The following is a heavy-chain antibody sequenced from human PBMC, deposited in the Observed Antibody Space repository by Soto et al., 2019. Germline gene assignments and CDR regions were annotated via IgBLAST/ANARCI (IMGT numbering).Heavy chain of an antibody. CDR1: GHTFTGYY. V-gene: IGHV1-2*04. CDR3: ARGTVTTEPELYYYYYGMDV. CDR2: INPNSGGT. Sequence: ASVKVSCKASGHTFTGYYMHWVRQAPGQGLEWMGWINPNSGGTNYAQKFQGWVTMTRDTSISTAYMELSRLRSDDTAVYYCARGTVTTEPELYYYYYGMDVWGQGTTVTVSS. D-gene: IGHD4-17*01. J-gene: IGHJ6*02.